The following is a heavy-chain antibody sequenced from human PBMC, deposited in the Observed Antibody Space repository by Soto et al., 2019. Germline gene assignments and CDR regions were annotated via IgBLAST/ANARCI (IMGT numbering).Heavy chain of an antibody. D-gene: IGHD1-1*01. J-gene: IGHJ4*02. CDR1: GFTFSGHA. CDR2: ISHNTKNT. V-gene: IGHV3-30*04. Sequence: HPGGSLRLSCAASGFTFSGHAMHWVRQAPGKGLEWLATISHNTKNTYYADSMKGRFSISRDNPKNTLYLQINSLRADDTAVYYCATDPDEDQLNPGGSFDSWGQGTLVTVSS. CDR3: ATDPDEDQLNPGGSFDS.